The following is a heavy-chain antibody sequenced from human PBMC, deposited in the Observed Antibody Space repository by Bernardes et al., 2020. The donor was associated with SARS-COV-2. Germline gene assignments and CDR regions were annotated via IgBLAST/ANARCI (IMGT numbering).Heavy chain of an antibody. CDR3: ARGGRSGSENFDY. CDR1: GCSISGYY. D-gene: IGHD5-12*01. CDR2: IYSSGST. J-gene: IGHJ4*02. Sequence: SETLSLTCTVSGCSISGYYWSWSRQSPEKGLEWLGFIYSSGSTNYNPSLNGRLTMSVDTSKTQFSLELKSVTADDTAVYYCARGGRSGSENFDYWGQGSLVTVSS. V-gene: IGHV4-59*01.